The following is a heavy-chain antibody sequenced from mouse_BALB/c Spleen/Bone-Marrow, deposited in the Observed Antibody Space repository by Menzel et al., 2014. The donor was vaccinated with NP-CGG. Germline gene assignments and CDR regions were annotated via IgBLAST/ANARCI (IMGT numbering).Heavy chain of an antibody. V-gene: IGHV1-69*02. CDR3: ARDHFYSGNYEFAY. Sequence: QVQLKHSGAELVKPGAPVKLSCKASGYTFTSYWMNWVKRRPGRGLEWIGRIDPSDSETHYNQKFKDKATLAVDKSSSTAYIQLSSLTSEDSAVYYCARDHFYSGNYEFAYWGQGTLVTVSA. CDR1: GYTFTSYW. J-gene: IGHJ3*01. CDR2: IDPSDSET. D-gene: IGHD2-1*01.